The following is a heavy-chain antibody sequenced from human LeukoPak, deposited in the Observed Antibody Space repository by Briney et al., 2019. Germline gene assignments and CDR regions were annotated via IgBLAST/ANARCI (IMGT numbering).Heavy chain of an antibody. Sequence: SETLSLTCTVSGGSISSSSYYWGWIRQPPGKGLEWIGSIYRSGNTYYNPSLKSRVTISVDTTKNQFSLKLSSVTAADTAVYYCARAHITEGVVDGFDIWGQGTMVTVSS. CDR2: IYRSGNT. J-gene: IGHJ3*02. CDR1: GGSISSSSYY. V-gene: IGHV4-39*07. CDR3: ARAHITEGVVDGFDI. D-gene: IGHD3-10*01.